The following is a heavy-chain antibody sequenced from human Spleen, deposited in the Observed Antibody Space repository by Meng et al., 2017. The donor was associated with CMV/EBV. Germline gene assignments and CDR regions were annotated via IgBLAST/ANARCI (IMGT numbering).Heavy chain of an antibody. V-gene: IGHV1-69*01. CDR3: AREGLY. J-gene: IGHJ4*02. CDR2: IIPIFGTA. D-gene: IGHD3/OR15-3a*01. CDR1: GYTFTVYY. Sequence: QVQLVQSGAEVKKPGASVKVSCETSGYTFTVYYIHWVRQAPGQGLEWMGGIIPIFGTANYAQKFQGRVTITADESTSTAYMELSSLRSEDTAVYYCAREGLYWGQGTLVTVSS.